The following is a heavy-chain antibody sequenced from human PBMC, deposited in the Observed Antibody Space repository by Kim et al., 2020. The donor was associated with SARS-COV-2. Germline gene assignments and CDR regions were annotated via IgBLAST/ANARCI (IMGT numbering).Heavy chain of an antibody. J-gene: IGHJ4*02. CDR3: ARGYCSGGSCYSSYFDY. D-gene: IGHD2-15*01. V-gene: IGHV4-39*07. Sequence: LSSRVTISVDTFKNQFSLKLSSVTAADTAVYYCARGYCSGGSCYSSYFDYWGQGTLVTVSS.